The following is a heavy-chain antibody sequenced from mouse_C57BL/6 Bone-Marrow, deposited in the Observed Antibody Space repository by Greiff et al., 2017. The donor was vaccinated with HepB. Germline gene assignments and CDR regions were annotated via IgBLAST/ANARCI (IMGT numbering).Heavy chain of an antibody. CDR3: ARSGAYYSNPDAMDY. V-gene: IGHV1-55*01. D-gene: IGHD2-5*01. Sequence: QVQLQQPGAEPVKPGASVKMSCKASGYTFTSYWITWVKQRPGQGLEWIGDIYPGSGSTNYNEKFKSKATLTVDTSSSTAYMQLSSLTSEDSAVYYCARSGAYYSNPDAMDYWGQGTSVTVSS. J-gene: IGHJ4*01. CDR1: GYTFTSYW. CDR2: IYPGSGST.